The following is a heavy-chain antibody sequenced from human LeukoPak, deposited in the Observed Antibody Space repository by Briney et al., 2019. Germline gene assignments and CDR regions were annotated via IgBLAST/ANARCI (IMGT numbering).Heavy chain of an antibody. CDR3: ARVEAAAGTLRY. D-gene: IGHD6-13*01. CDR2: ISSNGGST. V-gene: IGHV3-64*01. J-gene: IGHJ4*02. Sequence: PGGSLRLSCAASGFTFSSYAMHWVRQAPGKGLEYVSAISSNGGSTYYANSVKGRFTISRDNSKNTLYLQMGSLRAEDMAVYYCARVEAAAGTLRYRGQGTLVTVSS. CDR1: GFTFSSYA.